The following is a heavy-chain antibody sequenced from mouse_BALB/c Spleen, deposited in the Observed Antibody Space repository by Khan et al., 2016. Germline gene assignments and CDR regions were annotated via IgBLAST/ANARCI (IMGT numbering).Heavy chain of an antibody. V-gene: IGHV9-3*02. CDR2: INPNTGEP. D-gene: IGHD3-1*01. CDR1: GYTFTNYG. Sequence: QIQLVQSGPELKKPGETVKISCKASGYTFTNYGMNWVKQAPGKGLKWMGWINPNTGEPTYAEEFKGRFAFTLETSASTAYLQLNNLKNEDAATCFCTRSGGNFDYWGQGTTLTVSS. CDR3: TRSGGNFDY. J-gene: IGHJ2*01.